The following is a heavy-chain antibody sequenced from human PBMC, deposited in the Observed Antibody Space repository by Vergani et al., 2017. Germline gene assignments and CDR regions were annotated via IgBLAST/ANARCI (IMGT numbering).Heavy chain of an antibody. D-gene: IGHD6-13*01. CDR1: GFTFSSYA. Sequence: EVQLVESGGGLVQPGGSLRLSCAASGFTFSSYAMSWVRQAPGKGLEWVSGISWNSGSIGYADSVKGRFTISRDNAKNSLYLQMNSLRAEDTALYYCAKDVYSRLFGYYYNGMDVWGQGTTVTVSS. CDR3: AKDVYSRLFGYYYNGMDV. V-gene: IGHV3-9*01. CDR2: ISWNSGSI. J-gene: IGHJ6*02.